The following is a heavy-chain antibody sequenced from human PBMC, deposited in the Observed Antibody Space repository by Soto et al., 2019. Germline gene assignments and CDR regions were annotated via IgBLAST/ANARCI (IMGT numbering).Heavy chain of an antibody. CDR3: AREVGEYCSSNSCYYYYGMDV. D-gene: IGHD2-2*01. CDR1: GYTFTSYD. V-gene: IGHV1-8*01. J-gene: IGHJ6*02. CDR2: MNPNSGNT. Sequence: ASVKVSCKASGYTFTSYDINWVRQATGQGLEWMGWMNPNSGNTGYAQKFQGRVAMTRNTSISTAYMELSSLRSEDTAVYYCAREVGEYCSSNSCYYYYGMDVWGQGTTVTVSS.